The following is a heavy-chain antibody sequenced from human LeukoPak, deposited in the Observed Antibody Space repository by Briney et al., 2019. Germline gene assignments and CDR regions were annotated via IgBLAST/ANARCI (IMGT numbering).Heavy chain of an antibody. D-gene: IGHD6-19*01. CDR2: VTSRSAT. CDR3: TTTRPYGTTWAGAFED. J-gene: IGHJ4*02. Sequence: GGSLRLSCVASGFIFSSHGMSWVRQAPGKGLEWVSTVTSRSATHYTDSVKGRFITSRDSSKNTLFLQMNSLRAEDTALYYCTTTRPYGTTWAGAFEDWGQGTPVTVSS. CDR1: GFIFSSHG. V-gene: IGHV3-23*01.